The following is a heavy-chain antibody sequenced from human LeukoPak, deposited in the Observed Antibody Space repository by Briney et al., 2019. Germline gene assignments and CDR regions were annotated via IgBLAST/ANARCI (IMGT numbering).Heavy chain of an antibody. CDR2: IFYSGTT. Sequence: KPSETLSLTCTVSGVSMSTTGYFWSWIRQYPGKGLECIGYIFYSGTTNYNPSLKSRVTISVDTSKNQFSLNLTSVTAADTAVYYCATTRRGDRSGYFCGQGDYWGQGTLVTVSS. CDR1: GVSMSTTGYF. J-gene: IGHJ4*02. CDR3: ATTRRGDRSGYFCGQGDY. D-gene: IGHD3-22*01. V-gene: IGHV4-31*03.